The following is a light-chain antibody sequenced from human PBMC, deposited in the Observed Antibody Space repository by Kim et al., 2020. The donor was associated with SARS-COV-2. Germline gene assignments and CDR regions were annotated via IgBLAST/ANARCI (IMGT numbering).Light chain of an antibody. V-gene: IGKV3-11*01. CDR2: DAS. CDR1: QSVTKY. J-gene: IGKJ3*01. Sequence: SWSPGERATRSCRASQSVTKYLAWYQQKPGQAPRLLIYDASKRATGIPARFSGSGSGTDFTLTISSLESEDFAVYYCQQRSNWFTFGPGTKVDIK. CDR3: QQRSNWFT.